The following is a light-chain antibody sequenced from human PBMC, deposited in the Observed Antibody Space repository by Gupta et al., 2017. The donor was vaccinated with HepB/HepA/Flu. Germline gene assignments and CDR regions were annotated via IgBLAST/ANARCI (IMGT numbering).Light chain of an antibody. CDR1: KLGDKY. Sequence: SYELTQPPSVSVSPGQTPSITCSGDKLGDKYACWYQQKPGQSPVLVIYQDSKRPSGIPARFSGSNSGNTATLTISGTQAMDEADYYCQAWDSSIHVFGTGTKVTVL. CDR2: QDS. J-gene: IGLJ1*01. V-gene: IGLV3-1*01. CDR3: QAWDSSIHV.